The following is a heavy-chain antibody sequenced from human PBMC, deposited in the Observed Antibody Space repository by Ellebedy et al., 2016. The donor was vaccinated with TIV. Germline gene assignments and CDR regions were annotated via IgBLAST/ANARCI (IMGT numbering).Heavy chain of an antibody. CDR1: GYTFTSYG. V-gene: IGHV1-18*01. CDR3: ARASYDFWSGYYSG. CDR2: ISAYNGNT. D-gene: IGHD3-3*01. J-gene: IGHJ4*02. Sequence: AASVKVSCKASGYTFTSYGISWVRQAPGQGLEWMGWISAYNGNTNYAQKLQGRVTMTTDTSTSTAYMELRSLRSDDTAVYYCARASYDFWSGYYSGWGQGTLVTVSS.